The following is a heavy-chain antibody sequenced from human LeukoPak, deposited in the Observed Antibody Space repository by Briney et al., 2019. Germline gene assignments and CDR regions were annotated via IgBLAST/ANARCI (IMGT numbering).Heavy chain of an antibody. CDR1: GGSFSGYY. J-gene: IGHJ5*02. CDR3: ARHVRRMWQQLVRDRRENWFDP. CDR2: INHSGST. Sequence: SETLSLTCAVYGGSFSGYYWSWVRQPPGKGLEWVGEINHSGSTNYNPSLKSRVTISVDTSKTQFSLKLSSVTAADTAVYYCARHVRRMWQQLVRDRRENWFDPWGQGTLVTASS. V-gene: IGHV4-34*01. D-gene: IGHD6-13*01.